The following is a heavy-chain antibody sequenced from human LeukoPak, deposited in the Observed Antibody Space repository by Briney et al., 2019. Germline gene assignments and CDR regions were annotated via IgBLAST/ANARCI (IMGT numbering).Heavy chain of an antibody. V-gene: IGHV1-2*02. CDR2: INPNSGGT. CDR1: GYTFTGYY. D-gene: IGHD5-18*01. Sequence: ASVKVSCKASGYTFTGYYMHWVRQAPGQGLEWMGWINPNSGGTNYAQKFQGRVTMTRDTSISTAYMELSRLRSDDTAVYYCAIDCNGYSYGYNLDYGGQGTLVTVSS. J-gene: IGHJ4*02. CDR3: AIDCNGYSYGYNLDY.